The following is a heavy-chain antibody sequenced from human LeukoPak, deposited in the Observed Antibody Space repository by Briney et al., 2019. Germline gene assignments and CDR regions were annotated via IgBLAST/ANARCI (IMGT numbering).Heavy chain of an antibody. Sequence: SETLSLTCTASGGSISSSSYYWGWIRQPPGKGLEWIGSIYYSGSTYYNPSLKSRVSISVDTSKNQFSLKLSSVTAADTAVYYCARHGGYSYGHLFDYWGQGTLVTVSS. J-gene: IGHJ4*02. CDR3: ARHGGYSYGHLFDY. CDR1: GGSISSSSYY. V-gene: IGHV4-39*01. CDR2: IYYSGST. D-gene: IGHD5-18*01.